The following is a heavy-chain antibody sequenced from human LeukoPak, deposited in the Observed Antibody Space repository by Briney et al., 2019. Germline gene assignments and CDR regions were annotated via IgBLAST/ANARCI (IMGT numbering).Heavy chain of an antibody. CDR1: GSSFTTYW. CDR2: IDPSDSYT. CDR3: ARHATGTTDY. Sequence: GESLKISCKGSGSSFTTYWIGWVRQMPGKGLEWMGRIDPSDSYTNYCPSFQGHVTISVDKSINTAYLQWSSLKASDTAMYCCARHATGTTDYWGQGTLVTVSS. V-gene: IGHV5-10-1*01. J-gene: IGHJ4*02. D-gene: IGHD1-1*01.